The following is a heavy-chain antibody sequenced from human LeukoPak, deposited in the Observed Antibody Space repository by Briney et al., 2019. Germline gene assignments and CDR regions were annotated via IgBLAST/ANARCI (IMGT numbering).Heavy chain of an antibody. Sequence: PGGSLRLSCAASGFTFSSYWMSWVRQAPGKGLEWVAIIKHDGTEKYYVASVKGRFTISRDNAKNSLYLQMNSLRAEDTAVYYCARGVGATHFDYWGQGTLVTVSS. J-gene: IGHJ4*02. D-gene: IGHD1-26*01. CDR1: GFTFSSYW. CDR3: ARGVGATHFDY. CDR2: IKHDGTEK. V-gene: IGHV3-7*04.